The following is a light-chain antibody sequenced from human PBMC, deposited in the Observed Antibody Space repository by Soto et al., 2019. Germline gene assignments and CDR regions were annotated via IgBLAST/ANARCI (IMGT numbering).Light chain of an antibody. CDR2: GAS. V-gene: IGKV3-20*01. CDR1: QSVSSSY. J-gene: IGKJ3*01. CDR3: QQYGSSFSFT. Sequence: EIVLTQSPGALSLSPRERATLSCRASQSVSSSYLGWYQQKPGQAPRLLIYGASGMATGIPDRFSGSGSGTDFTRAIIRLEPEDFAVYYCQQYGSSFSFTFGPGTKVDIK.